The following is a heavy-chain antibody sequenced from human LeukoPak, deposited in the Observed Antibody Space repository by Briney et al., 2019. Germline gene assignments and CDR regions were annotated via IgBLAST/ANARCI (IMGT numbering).Heavy chain of an antibody. V-gene: IGHV3-21*01. CDR3: ASQSGGIAVAGTSAFDI. CDR1: GFTFSSYS. J-gene: IGHJ3*02. Sequence: GGSLRLSCAASGFTFSSYSMNWVRQAPGKGLEWVSSISSSSSYIYYADSVKGRFTISRDNAKNSLYLQMNSLRAEDTAVYYCASQSGGIAVAGTSAFDIWGQGTMVTVSS. D-gene: IGHD6-19*01. CDR2: ISSSSSYI.